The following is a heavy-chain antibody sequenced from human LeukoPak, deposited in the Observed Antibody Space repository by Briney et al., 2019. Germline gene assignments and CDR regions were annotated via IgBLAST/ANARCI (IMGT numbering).Heavy chain of an antibody. CDR3: ARLGSGYDLGLYYYYYYYMDV. D-gene: IGHD5-12*01. CDR1: GGSFSGYY. J-gene: IGHJ6*03. V-gene: IGHV4-34*01. CDR2: INHSGST. Sequence: PSETLSLTCAVYGGSFSGYYWSWIRQPPGKGLEWIGEINHSGSTNYNPSLKSRVTISVDTSKNQFSLKLSSVTAADTAVYYCARLGSGYDLGLYYYYYYYMDVWGKGTTVTISS.